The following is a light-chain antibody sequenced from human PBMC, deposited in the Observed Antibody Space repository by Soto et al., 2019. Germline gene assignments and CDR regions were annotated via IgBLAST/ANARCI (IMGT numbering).Light chain of an antibody. Sequence: DIQMTQSPSSVSASVGDRVTITCRATQNVNSWLAWYQQKPGKAPKLLIYAASNLHNGVPSRFSGSGSGTDFTLTIDSLQPEDFATYYCQEATGFPRRFIFGPGTKVDIK. J-gene: IGKJ3*01. CDR1: QNVNSW. CDR2: AAS. V-gene: IGKV1-12*01. CDR3: QEATGFPRRFI.